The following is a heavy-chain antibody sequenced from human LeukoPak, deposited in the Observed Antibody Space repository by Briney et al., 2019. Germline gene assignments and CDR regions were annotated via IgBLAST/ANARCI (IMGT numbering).Heavy chain of an antibody. J-gene: IGHJ3*01. CDR2: ISSGSTYM. D-gene: IGHD6-6*01. Sequence: GGSLRLSCAASGFTFSSYSMNWVRQAPGKGLEWVSSISSGSTYMYYADSVKGRFTISRDNAQNSMYLQMNSLRAEDTAVYYCARSSYSSSSSVWGQGTMVTVSS. CDR1: GFTFSSYS. CDR3: ARSSYSSSSSV. V-gene: IGHV3-21*01.